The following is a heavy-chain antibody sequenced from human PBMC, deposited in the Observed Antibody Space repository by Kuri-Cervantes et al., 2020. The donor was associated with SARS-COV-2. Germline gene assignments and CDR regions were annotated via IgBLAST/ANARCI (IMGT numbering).Heavy chain of an antibody. CDR2: INHGGST. CDR3: ARVPHSVAWGRLQLPRYFDS. V-gene: IGHV4-34*01. CDR1: SGSFSGYL. J-gene: IGHJ4*02. Sequence: SQTLSLTCAVNSGSFSGYLWNWIRQSPGKGLEWIGEINHGGSTNYNPSLKGRVTMSADTSKKQFSLNLRSVTAADTAVYYCARVPHSVAWGRLQLPRYFDSWGQGILVTVSS. D-gene: IGHD5-24*01.